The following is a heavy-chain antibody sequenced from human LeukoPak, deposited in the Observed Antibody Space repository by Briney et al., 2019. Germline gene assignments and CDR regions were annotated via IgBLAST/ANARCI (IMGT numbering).Heavy chain of an antibody. V-gene: IGHV4-39*07. J-gene: IGHJ5*02. CDR1: GGSISSSSYY. D-gene: IGHD3-9*01. CDR2: IYYSGST. Sequence: SETLSLTCTVSGGSISSSSYYWGWIRQPPGKGLEWIVSIYYSGSTYYNPSLKSRVTISVDTSKNQFSLKLSSVTAADTAVYYCARGPYYDILTGYSDWFDPWGQGTLVTVSS. CDR3: ARGPYYDILTGYSDWFDP.